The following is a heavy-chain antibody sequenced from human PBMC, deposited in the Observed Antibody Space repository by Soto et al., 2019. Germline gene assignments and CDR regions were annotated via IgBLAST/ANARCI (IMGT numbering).Heavy chain of an antibody. D-gene: IGHD5-12*01. J-gene: IGHJ1*01. CDR3: ARGTYESEYFQH. CDR1: GGTFSSYA. CDR2: IIPIFGTA. Sequence: QVQLVQSGAEVKKPGSSVKVSCKASGGTFSSYAISWVRQAPGQGLEWMGGIIPIFGTANYAQKFQGRVXIXAXXSTSTAYMELSSLRSEDTAVYYCARGTYESEYFQHWGQGTLVTVSS. V-gene: IGHV1-69*12.